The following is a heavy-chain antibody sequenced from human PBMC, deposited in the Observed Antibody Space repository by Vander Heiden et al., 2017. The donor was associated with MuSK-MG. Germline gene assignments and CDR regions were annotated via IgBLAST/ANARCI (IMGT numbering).Heavy chain of an antibody. D-gene: IGHD3-10*01. CDR2: IIPIFGTA. CDR1: GGTFRSYA. CDR3: ARTYYYGSGSGGGCFDP. V-gene: IGHV1-69*06. J-gene: IGHJ5*02. Sequence: QVQLVQSGAEVKKPGSSVKVSCKASGGTFRSYAITWVRQAPGQGLEWMGGIIPIFGTANYAQKFQGRVTITADKSTSTAYMELSSLRSEDTAVYYCARTYYYGSGSGGGCFDPWGQGTLVTVSS.